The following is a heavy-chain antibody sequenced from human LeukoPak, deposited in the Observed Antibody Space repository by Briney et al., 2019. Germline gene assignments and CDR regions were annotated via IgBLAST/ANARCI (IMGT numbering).Heavy chain of an antibody. D-gene: IGHD3-9*01. Sequence: GASVKVSCKASGYAFTSYGIGWVRQAPGQGLEWMGWISAYNGNTNYAQKLQGRVTMTTDTSTSTAYMELRSLRSDDTAVYYCARTPLRYFDWSSDYYYGMDVWGQGTTVTVSS. CDR3: ARTPLRYFDWSSDYYYGMDV. V-gene: IGHV1-18*01. CDR2: ISAYNGNT. CDR1: GYAFTSYG. J-gene: IGHJ6*02.